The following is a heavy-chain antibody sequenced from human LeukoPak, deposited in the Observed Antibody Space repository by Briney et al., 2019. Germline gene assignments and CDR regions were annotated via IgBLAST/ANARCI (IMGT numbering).Heavy chain of an antibody. CDR1: GGTFSSYD. D-gene: IGHD1-7*01. CDR2: IIPMFGTA. J-gene: IGHJ5*02. Sequence: SVKVSCKASGGTFSSYDINWVRQAPGQGLEWMGGIIPMFGTANYAQKFQGRVTITADESTSTAYMELSSLRSEDTAMYFCARGGGTFDPWGQGTLVTVSS. CDR3: ARGGGTFDP. V-gene: IGHV1-69*13.